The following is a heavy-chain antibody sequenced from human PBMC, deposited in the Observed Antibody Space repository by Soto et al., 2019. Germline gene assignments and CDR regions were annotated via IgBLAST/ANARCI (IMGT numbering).Heavy chain of an antibody. V-gene: IGHV1-18*01. CDR1: GYTFTSYG. Sequence: ASVKVSCKASGYTFTSYGISWVRQAPGQGLEWMGWISAYNGNTNYAHKLQGRVTMTTDTSTSTAYMELRSLRSDDTAVYYCARVVAAAGPPRQGSFDPWGQGTLVTVSS. CDR2: ISAYNGNT. J-gene: IGHJ5*02. D-gene: IGHD6-13*01. CDR3: ARVVAAAGPPRQGSFDP.